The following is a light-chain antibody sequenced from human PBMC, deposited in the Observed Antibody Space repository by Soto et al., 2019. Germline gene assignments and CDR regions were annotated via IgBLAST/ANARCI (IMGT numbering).Light chain of an antibody. CDR2: SNN. CDR1: SSNIGSNT. Sequence: QAVVTQPPSASGTPGQRVTISCSGSSSNIGSNTVNWYQQLPGTAPKLLIYSNNQRPSGVPDRFSGSKSGTSASLAISGLQSEDEADYYCAAWDDSLNARVVFGGGTKVTVL. CDR3: AAWDDSLNARVV. V-gene: IGLV1-44*01. J-gene: IGLJ2*01.